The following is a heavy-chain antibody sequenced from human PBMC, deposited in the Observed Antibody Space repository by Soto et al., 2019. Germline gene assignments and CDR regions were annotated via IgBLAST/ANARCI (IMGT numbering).Heavy chain of an antibody. J-gene: IGHJ3*02. CDR1: GEYLSGYY. Sequence: TAETLSLTCAVYGEYLSGYYWSWIRQPPGKGLEWIGEINHSGSTNYNPSLKSRVTISVDTSKNQFSLKLSSVTAADTAVYYCAKIVVVFFSKHSAAYDILREDAFDIWGQGTMVTVSS. CDR3: AKIVVVFFSKHSAAYDILREDAFDI. V-gene: IGHV4-34*01. D-gene: IGHD3-9*01. CDR2: INHSGST.